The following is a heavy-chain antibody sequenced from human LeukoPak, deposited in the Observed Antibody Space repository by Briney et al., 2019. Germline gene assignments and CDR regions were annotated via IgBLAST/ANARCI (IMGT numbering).Heavy chain of an antibody. CDR2: IYYSGST. J-gene: IGHJ4*02. Sequence: SETLSLTCTVSGGSISSYYWSWIRQPPGKGLEWIGYIYYSGSTNYNPFLKSRVTISVDTSKNQFSLKLSSVTAADTAVYYCARGLYDYVWGSYRQLDYWGQGTLVTVSS. D-gene: IGHD3-16*02. CDR3: ARGLYDYVWGSYRQLDY. CDR1: GGSISSYY. V-gene: IGHV4-59*01.